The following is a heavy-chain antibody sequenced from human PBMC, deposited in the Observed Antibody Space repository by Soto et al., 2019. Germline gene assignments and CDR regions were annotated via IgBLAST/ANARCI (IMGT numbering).Heavy chain of an antibody. Sequence: EVQLVESGGGLVQPGGSLRLSCATSGFTFSNYWMHWVRQAPGKGPVWVSRINEDESNTNYADSVKGRFTISRDNAKTTRYLQMNMLRAEDTAVYYCARGLFLDYWGQGTRVTVSS. D-gene: IGHD3-3*01. J-gene: IGHJ4*02. V-gene: IGHV3-74*01. CDR2: INEDESNT. CDR3: ARGLFLDY. CDR1: GFTFSNYW.